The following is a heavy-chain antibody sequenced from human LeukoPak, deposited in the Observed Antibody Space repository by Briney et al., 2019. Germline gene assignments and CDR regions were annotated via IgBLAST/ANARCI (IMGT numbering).Heavy chain of an antibody. CDR3: ARDRGIVVVTAMGY. J-gene: IGHJ4*02. V-gene: IGHV3-30-3*01. Sequence: GGSLRLSCAASGFTFSSYAMHWVRQAPGKGLEWVAVISYDGSNKYYADSLKGRFTISRDNSKNTLYLQMNSLRAEDTAVYYCARDRGIVVVTAMGYWGQGTLVTVSS. CDR1: GFTFSSYA. CDR2: ISYDGSNK. D-gene: IGHD2-21*02.